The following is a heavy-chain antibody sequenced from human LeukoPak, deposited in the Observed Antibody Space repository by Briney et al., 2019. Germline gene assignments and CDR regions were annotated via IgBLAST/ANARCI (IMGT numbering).Heavy chain of an antibody. V-gene: IGHV1-18*04. CDR3: ARVMYPKQWEPNDAFDI. J-gene: IGHJ3*02. CDR2: ISAYNGNT. D-gene: IGHD1-26*01. CDR1: GYTFTGYY. Sequence: ASVKVSCKASGYTFTGYYMHWVRQAPGQGLEWMGWISAYNGNTNYAQKLQGRVTMTTDTSTSTAYMELRSLRSDDTAVYYCARVMYPKQWEPNDAFDIWGQGTMVTVSS.